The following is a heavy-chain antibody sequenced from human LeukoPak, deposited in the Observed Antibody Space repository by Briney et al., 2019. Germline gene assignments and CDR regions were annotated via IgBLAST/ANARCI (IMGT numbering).Heavy chain of an antibody. J-gene: IGHJ3*02. Sequence: PSETLSLTCTVSGGSISSYYWSWIRQPPGKGLEWIGYIYYSGSTNYNPSLKSRVTISVDTSKNQFSLKLSSVTAADTAVYYCARETVTKAISAFDIWGQGTMVTVSS. V-gene: IGHV4-59*12. CDR2: IYYSGST. D-gene: IGHD4-17*01. CDR3: ARETVTKAISAFDI. CDR1: GGSISSYY.